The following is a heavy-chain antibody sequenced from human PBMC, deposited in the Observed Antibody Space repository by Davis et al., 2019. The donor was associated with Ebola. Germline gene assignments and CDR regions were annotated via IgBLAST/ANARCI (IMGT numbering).Heavy chain of an antibody. CDR3: ASSIVVVPAARNKDAFDI. J-gene: IGHJ3*02. Sequence: SVKVSCKASGYTFTYRYLHWVRQAPGQALEWMGWITPFNGNTNYAQKFQDRVTITRDRSMSTAYMELSSLRSEDTAMYYCASSIVVVPAARNKDAFDIWGQGTMVTVSS. CDR2: ITPFNGNT. CDR1: GYTFTYRY. D-gene: IGHD2-2*01. V-gene: IGHV1-45*02.